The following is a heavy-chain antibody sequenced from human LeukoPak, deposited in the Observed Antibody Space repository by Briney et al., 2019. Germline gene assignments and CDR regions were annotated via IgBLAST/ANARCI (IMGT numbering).Heavy chain of an antibody. CDR2: INPGDGRT. CDR1: GYTFTSYD. J-gene: IGHJ4*02. CDR3: ARDRSGNHYGHFDY. Sequence: ASVEVSCKASGYTFTSYDMHGVRQAPGQGLEWMGIINPGDGRTTYPQKFQGRVTMTRDTSTSTVYMELSSLRSEDTAVYYCARDRSGNHYGHFDYWGQGTLVTVSS. V-gene: IGHV1-46*01. D-gene: IGHD1-26*01.